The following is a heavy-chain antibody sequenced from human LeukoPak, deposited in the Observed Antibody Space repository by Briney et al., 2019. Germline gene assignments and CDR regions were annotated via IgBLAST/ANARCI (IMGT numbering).Heavy chain of an antibody. D-gene: IGHD3-22*01. CDR1: GYTFTGYY. CDR2: INAKSGDT. CDR3: AREISGYSDY. J-gene: IGHJ4*02. Sequence: GASVKVSCKASGYTFTGYYMHWVRQAPGQGLEWMGWINAKSGDTKYAQKFQGRVTMTRDTSISTAYMELSRLRSDDTAMYYCAREISGYSDYWGQGTLVTVSS. V-gene: IGHV1-2*02.